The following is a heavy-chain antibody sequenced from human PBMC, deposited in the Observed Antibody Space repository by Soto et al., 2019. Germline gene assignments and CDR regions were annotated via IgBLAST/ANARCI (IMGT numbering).Heavy chain of an antibody. D-gene: IGHD7-27*01. CDR2: INSDGSST. J-gene: IGHJ4*02. Sequence: GGSLRLSCTASGFTFSSYGMHWVRQAPGKGLVWVSRINSDGSSTNYADSMKGRFTISRDNAKNTLYLQMNSLRAEDTAVYYCASSLLTPFDYWGQGTLVTVSS. V-gene: IGHV3-74*01. CDR1: GFTFSSYG. CDR3: ASSLLTPFDY.